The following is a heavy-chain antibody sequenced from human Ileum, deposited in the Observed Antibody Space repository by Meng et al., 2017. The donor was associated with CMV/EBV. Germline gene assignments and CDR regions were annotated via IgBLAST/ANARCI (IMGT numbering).Heavy chain of an antibody. Sequence: QGQPQLWWAGRVTPSDALSLTCAVSGVSFSGYYRRWGRQPPGKGLEWIGEINHSGSTNYNPSLKSRVTISVDTSKNQFSLKLSSVTAADTAVYYCARGRGNDYGDPERWFDPWGQGTLVTVSS. D-gene: IGHD4-17*01. J-gene: IGHJ5*02. V-gene: IGHV4-34*01. CDR3: ARGRGNDYGDPERWFDP. CDR2: INHSGST. CDR1: GVSFSGYY.